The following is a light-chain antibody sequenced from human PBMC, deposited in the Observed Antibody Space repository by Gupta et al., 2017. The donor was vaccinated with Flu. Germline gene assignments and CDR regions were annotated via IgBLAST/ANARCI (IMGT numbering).Light chain of an antibody. V-gene: IGLV2-14*01. CDR2: EVS. Sequence: QSALTQPASVSGSPGQSITIPCTGTSSDVGGYNYVSWYQQHPGKAPKLMIYEVSNRPSGVSNRFSGSKSGNTASLTSSGLQAEDEADYYCSSYTSSSTRVFGTGTKVTVL. CDR1: SSDVGGYNY. CDR3: SSYTSSSTRV. J-gene: IGLJ1*01.